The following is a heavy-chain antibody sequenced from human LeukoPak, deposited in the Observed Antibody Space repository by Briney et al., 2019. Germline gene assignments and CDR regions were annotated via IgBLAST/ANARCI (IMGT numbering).Heavy chain of an antibody. J-gene: IGHJ4*02. D-gene: IGHD4-17*01. Sequence: ASVKVSCKASGYTFTGYYMHWVRQAPGQGLEWMGWISPNSGGTNYAQKFQGRVTMTRDTSISTAYMELSRLRSDDTAVYYCARAAMGDYGDYVLDYWGQGTLVTVSS. CDR3: ARAAMGDYGDYVLDY. CDR2: ISPNSGGT. V-gene: IGHV1-2*02. CDR1: GYTFTGYY.